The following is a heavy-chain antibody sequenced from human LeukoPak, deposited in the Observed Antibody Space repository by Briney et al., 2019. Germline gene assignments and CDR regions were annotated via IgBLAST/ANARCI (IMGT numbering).Heavy chain of an antibody. V-gene: IGHV3-48*04. Sequence: GGSLRLSCAASGFTSSSYSMNWVRQAPGKGLEWVSYISSSSSTIYYADSVKGRFTISRDNPKNSLYLQMNSLRAEDTAVYYRARVGVWGSHDYWGQGTLVTVPS. D-gene: IGHD3-16*01. CDR3: ARVGVWGSHDY. CDR2: ISSSSSTI. CDR1: GFTSSSYS. J-gene: IGHJ4*02.